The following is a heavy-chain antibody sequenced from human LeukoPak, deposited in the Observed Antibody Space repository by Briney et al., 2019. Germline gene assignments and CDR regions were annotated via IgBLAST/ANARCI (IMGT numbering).Heavy chain of an antibody. D-gene: IGHD6-13*01. V-gene: IGHV1-18*01. CDR2: ISAYNGNT. CDR1: GYTFTSYG. Sequence: ASVKVSCKASGYTFTSYGISWVRQAPGQGLEWMGWISAYNGNTNYAQKLQGRVTMTTDTSTSTAYMELSSLRSEDTAVYYCARVKDNIDYDSSSWYDGPLVYWGQGTLVTVSS. J-gene: IGHJ4*02. CDR3: ARVKDNIDYDSSSWYDGPLVY.